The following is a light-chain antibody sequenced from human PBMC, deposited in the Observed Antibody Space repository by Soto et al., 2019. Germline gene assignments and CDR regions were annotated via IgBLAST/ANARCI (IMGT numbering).Light chain of an antibody. CDR3: QQLNSYPRT. Sequence: DIQLTQSPSFLSASVGGRVTITCRASQGISSSLAWYQQKPGKAPKLLIYAASTLQSGVPSRFSGSGSGTEFTLTISSLQPEDFATYFCQQLNSYPRTFGQGTKVEMK. J-gene: IGKJ1*01. V-gene: IGKV1-9*01. CDR2: AAS. CDR1: QGISSS.